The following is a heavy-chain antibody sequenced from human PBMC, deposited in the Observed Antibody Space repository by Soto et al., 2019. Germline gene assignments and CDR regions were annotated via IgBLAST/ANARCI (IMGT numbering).Heavy chain of an antibody. CDR3: ARGRGDTAMAWYY. Sequence: SETLSLTCTVSGGSISSYYWSWIRQSPGKGLEWIGYISYSGSTKYNPSLKSRVTISVDTSKNQFSLKLSSVNAADTAVYYCARGRGDTAMAWYYWGQGTLVTVSS. CDR2: ISYSGST. CDR1: GGSISSYY. D-gene: IGHD5-18*01. V-gene: IGHV4-59*01. J-gene: IGHJ4*02.